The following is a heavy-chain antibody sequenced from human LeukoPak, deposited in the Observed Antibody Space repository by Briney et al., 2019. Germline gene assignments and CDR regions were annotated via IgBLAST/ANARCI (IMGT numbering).Heavy chain of an antibody. CDR1: GYTLTGSY. CDR2: ISAYNGNT. CDR3: ARGRDQLPFDY. D-gene: IGHD2-2*01. Sequence: ASVKVSCKASGYTLTGSYMHWVRQAPGQGLEWMGWISAYNGNTNYAQKLQGRVTMTTDTSTSTAYMELRSLRSDDTAVYYCARGRDQLPFDYWGQGTLVTVSS. J-gene: IGHJ4*02. V-gene: IGHV1-18*04.